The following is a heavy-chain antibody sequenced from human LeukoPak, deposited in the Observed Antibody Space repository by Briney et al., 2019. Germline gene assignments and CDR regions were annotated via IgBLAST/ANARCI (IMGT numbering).Heavy chain of an antibody. V-gene: IGHV4-34*01. D-gene: IGHD1-26*01. CDR1: GGSFSGYY. Sequence: SETLSLTCAVYGGSFSGYYWSWLRQPPGKGLKWVGEINHSGSTNNNLFLKSRVTISVDTSKKQFSLNLSSVTAADTAVYYCARVKEGATFYYYAMDVWGQGTTVTVSS. CDR2: INHSGST. J-gene: IGHJ6*02. CDR3: ARVKEGATFYYYAMDV.